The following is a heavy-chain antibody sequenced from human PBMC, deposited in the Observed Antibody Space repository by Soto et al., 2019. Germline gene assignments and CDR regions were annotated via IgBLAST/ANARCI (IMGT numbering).Heavy chain of an antibody. CDR3: ARGGAGDSSGYYYYYYGMDV. D-gene: IGHD3-22*01. CDR1: GYTFISYG. J-gene: IGHJ6*02. CDR2: IRAYNGNT. Sequence: QVQLVQSGAEVKKPGASVKVSCKASGYTFISYGISWVRQAPGQGLEWMGWIRAYNGNTNYAQKLQGRVTMTTDTSTSTAYMELRSLRSDDTAVYYCARGGAGDSSGYYYYYYGMDVWGQGTTVTVSS. V-gene: IGHV1-18*01.